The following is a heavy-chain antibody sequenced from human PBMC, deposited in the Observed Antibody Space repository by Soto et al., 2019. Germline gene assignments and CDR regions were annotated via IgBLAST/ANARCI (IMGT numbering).Heavy chain of an antibody. D-gene: IGHD6-19*01. V-gene: IGHV3-30*18. CDR3: AKDPSSGWQVDYFDY. CDR2: ISYDGSNK. Sequence: GGSLRLSCAASGFTFSSYGMHWVRQAPGKGLEWVAVISYDGSNKNYADSVKGRFTISRDNSKNTLYLQMNSLRAEDTAVYYCAKDPSSGWQVDYFDYWGQGTLVTVSS. J-gene: IGHJ4*02. CDR1: GFTFSSYG.